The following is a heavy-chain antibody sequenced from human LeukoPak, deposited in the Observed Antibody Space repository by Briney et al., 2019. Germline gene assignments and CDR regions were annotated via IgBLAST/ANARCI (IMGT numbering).Heavy chain of an antibody. CDR1: GSTVSSNY. V-gene: IGHV3-53*01. D-gene: IGHD2-2*01. CDR3: ARTGVVPAAISDYYYGMDV. Sequence: GGSLRLSCAASGSTVSSNYMSWVRQAPGKGLEWVSVIYSGGSTYYADSVKGRFTISRDNSKNTLYLQMNSLRAEDTAVYYCARTGVVPAAISDYYYGMDVWGQGTTVTVSS. J-gene: IGHJ6*02. CDR2: IYSGGST.